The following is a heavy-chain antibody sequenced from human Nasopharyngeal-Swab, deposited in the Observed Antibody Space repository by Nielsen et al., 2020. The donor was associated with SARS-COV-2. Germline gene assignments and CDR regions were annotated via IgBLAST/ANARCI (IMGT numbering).Heavy chain of an antibody. CDR3: AREPHYDFWSGHGYGMDV. CDR1: GGSISSYY. V-gene: IGHV4-4*07. Sequence: GSLRLSCTVSGGSISSYYWSWIRQPAGKGLEWIGRIYTSRSTNYNPSLKSRVTMSVDTSKNQFSLKLSSVTAADTAVYYCAREPHYDFWSGHGYGMDVWGQGTTVTVSS. D-gene: IGHD3-3*01. CDR2: IYTSRST. J-gene: IGHJ6*02.